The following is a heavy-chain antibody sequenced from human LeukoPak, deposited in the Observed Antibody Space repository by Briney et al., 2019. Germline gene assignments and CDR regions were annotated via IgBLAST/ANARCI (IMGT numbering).Heavy chain of an antibody. CDR2: ISYSSATI. V-gene: IGHV3-9*01. J-gene: IGHJ3*01. D-gene: IGHD2-15*01. Sequence: GGSLRLSCAASGFTFDEYAMHWVRQAPGKGLEGVSGISYSSATIGYVDSVKGRFIISRDNAKNSLYLQMNSLRAEDTALYFCAKDRGGGSQLGDAFDVWGQGTMVSVSS. CDR3: AKDRGGGSQLGDAFDV. CDR1: GFTFDEYA.